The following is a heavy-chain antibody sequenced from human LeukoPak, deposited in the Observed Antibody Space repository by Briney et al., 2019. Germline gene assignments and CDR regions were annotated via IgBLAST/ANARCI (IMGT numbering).Heavy chain of an antibody. D-gene: IGHD6-13*01. CDR3: ARDRVAAAGPYYYYYGMDV. Sequence: PSETLSLTCTVSGGSISSGGYYWSWIRQPPGKGLEWIGYIYHSGSTYYNPSLKSRVTISVDRSKNQFSLKLSSVTAADTAVYYCARDRVAAAGPYYYYYGMDVWGQGTTVTVSS. J-gene: IGHJ6*02. CDR2: IYHSGST. V-gene: IGHV4-30-2*01. CDR1: GGSISSGGYY.